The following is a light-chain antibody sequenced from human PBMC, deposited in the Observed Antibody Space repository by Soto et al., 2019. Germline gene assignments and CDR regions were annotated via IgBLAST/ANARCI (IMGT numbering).Light chain of an antibody. Sequence: DLQMTQSPSTLSASVGDRVPITCRASQTISSWLAWYQQKPGKATKLLIYDASSLESGVPSRFSGSGSGTELNLTITSLQPDDFATYYCQQYNSYSPLTFGGGTKVDIK. CDR2: DAS. V-gene: IGKV1-5*01. J-gene: IGKJ4*01. CDR3: QQYNSYSPLT. CDR1: QTISSW.